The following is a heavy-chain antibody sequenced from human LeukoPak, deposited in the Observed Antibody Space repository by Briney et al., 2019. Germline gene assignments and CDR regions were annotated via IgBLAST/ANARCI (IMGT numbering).Heavy chain of an antibody. CDR3: ARDMSGSLDY. CDR1: GFTFSSYG. Sequence: GRSLRLSCAASGFTFSSYGMHWVRQAPGKGVEWVAVIWYDGSSKYYADSVKGRFTTSRDNSKNTLYLQMNSLRAEDTAVYYCARDMSGSLDYWGQGTLVTVSS. D-gene: IGHD1-26*01. V-gene: IGHV3-33*01. J-gene: IGHJ4*02. CDR2: IWYDGSSK.